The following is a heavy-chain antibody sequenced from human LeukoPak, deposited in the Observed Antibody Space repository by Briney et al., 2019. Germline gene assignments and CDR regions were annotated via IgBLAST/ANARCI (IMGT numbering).Heavy chain of an antibody. D-gene: IGHD4-17*01. CDR2: IYYSGST. CDR1: GGSISSSSYY. J-gene: IGHJ4*02. V-gene: IGHV4-39*07. Sequence: SETLSLTCTVSGGSISSSSYYWGWIRQPPGKGLEWIGSIYYSGSTYYNPSLKSRVTISVDTSKNQFSLKLSSVTAADTAVYYCARAHDDDYGELPYYFDYWGQGTLVTVSS. CDR3: ARAHDDDYGELPYYFDY.